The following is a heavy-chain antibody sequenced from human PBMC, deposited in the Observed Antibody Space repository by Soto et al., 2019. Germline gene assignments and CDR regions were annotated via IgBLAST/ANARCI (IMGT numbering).Heavy chain of an antibody. D-gene: IGHD5-12*01. Sequence: GGSLRLSCAASGFSFGTSWMNWLRQAPGKGLEWVANINPDGSAKYYVDSVKGRFTIFRDNAKNSLYLQMNSLKAEDTAVYFCTRVSIVADRDYWGQGSLVTVSS. J-gene: IGHJ4*02. CDR1: GFSFGTSW. CDR3: TRVSIVADRDY. V-gene: IGHV3-7*01. CDR2: INPDGSAK.